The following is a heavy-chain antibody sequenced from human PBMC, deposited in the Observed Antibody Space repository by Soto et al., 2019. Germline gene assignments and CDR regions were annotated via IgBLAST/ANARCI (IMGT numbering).Heavy chain of an antibody. J-gene: IGHJ6*02. CDR1: GGSISGYY. Sequence: SETLSLTCTVSGGSISGYYWAWVRQPPEKGLEWIGYIYYSGSTNYNPSLKSRVTISVDTSKNQFSLKLSSVTAADTAVYYCARHSPPMYFLLTGTTLDPYYVMDVWRQGTTVTVSS. D-gene: IGHD3-9*01. V-gene: IGHV4-59*08. CDR2: IYYSGST. CDR3: ARHSPPMYFLLTGTTLDPYYVMDV.